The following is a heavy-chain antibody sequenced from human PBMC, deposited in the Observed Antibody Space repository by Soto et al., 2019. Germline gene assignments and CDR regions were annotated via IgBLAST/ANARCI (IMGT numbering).Heavy chain of an antibody. V-gene: IGHV3-74*01. CDR2: INSDGSST. D-gene: IGHD6-19*01. CDR3: ARIAGIAVAGKDFDY. Sequence: GGSLRLSCAASGFTFISYWMYWVRQAPGKGLVWVAHINSDGSSTSYADSVKGRFTISRDNAKNTLYLQMNSLRAEDTAVYYCARIAGIAVAGKDFDYWGQGT. J-gene: IGHJ4*02. CDR1: GFTFISYW.